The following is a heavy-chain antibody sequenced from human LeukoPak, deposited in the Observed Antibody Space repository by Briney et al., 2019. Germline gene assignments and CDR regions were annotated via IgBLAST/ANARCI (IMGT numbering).Heavy chain of an antibody. CDR1: GLTFSSYW. D-gene: IGHD6-13*01. V-gene: IGHV3-7*01. CDR2: INQDGSEI. CDR3: ARDWVRSSCTD. Sequence: GGSLRLSCAASGLTFSSYWMSWVRQAPGKGLEWVANINQDGSEIYYVDSVKGRFTISRDNAKISLYLQMNSLRADDTAVYYCARDWVRSSCTDWGQGTLVTVSS. J-gene: IGHJ4*02.